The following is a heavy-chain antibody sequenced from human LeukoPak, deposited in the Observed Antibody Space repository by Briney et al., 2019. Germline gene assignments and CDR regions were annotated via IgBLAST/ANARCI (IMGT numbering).Heavy chain of an antibody. CDR3: AKGPKQQLVGSRGKYFDY. Sequence: GGSLRLSCAASRFTFSTYWMHWVRQAPGKGLVWVSRINSDGSSTDYADSVKGRFTISRDNSKNTLYLQMNSLRADDTAVYYCAKGPKQQLVGSRGKYFDYWGQGTLVTVSS. CDR2: INSDGSST. V-gene: IGHV3-74*01. D-gene: IGHD6-13*01. CDR1: RFTFSTYW. J-gene: IGHJ4*02.